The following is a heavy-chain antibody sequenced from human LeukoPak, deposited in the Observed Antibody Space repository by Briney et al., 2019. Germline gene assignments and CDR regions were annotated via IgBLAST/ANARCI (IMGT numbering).Heavy chain of an antibody. V-gene: IGHV3-48*03. Sequence: PGGSLRLSCAASGFTFSSYEMNWVRQAPGKGLEWVSYISSSGSTIYYADSVRGRFTISRDTSKNTLYLQMNSLRAEDTAVYFCARSQPTYYYDSGSYYSFDFWGQGTLVTVSS. J-gene: IGHJ4*02. D-gene: IGHD3-10*01. CDR1: GFTFSSYE. CDR2: ISSSGSTI. CDR3: ARSQPTYYYDSGSYYSFDF.